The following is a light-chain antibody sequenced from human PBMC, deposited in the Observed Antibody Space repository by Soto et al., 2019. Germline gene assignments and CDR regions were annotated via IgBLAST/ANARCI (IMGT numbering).Light chain of an antibody. CDR1: SIDVGGYNY. Sequence: QSALTQPPSASGSPGQSVTISCTGTSIDVGGYNYVSWYQQHPGKAPKLMIYEVSKRPSGVPDRFSGSKSGNTASLTVSGLQAEDEAEYYCSSYAGSNNFVVFGGGTKVTVL. J-gene: IGLJ2*01. CDR2: EVS. CDR3: SSYAGSNNFVV. V-gene: IGLV2-8*01.